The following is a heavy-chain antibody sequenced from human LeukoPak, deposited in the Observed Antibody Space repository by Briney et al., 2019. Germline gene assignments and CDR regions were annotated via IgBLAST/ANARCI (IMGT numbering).Heavy chain of an antibody. J-gene: IGHJ4*02. CDR2: INAGNGNT. V-gene: IGHV1-3*01. Sequence: GASVKVSCKASGYTFTSYAMHWVRQAPGQRLEWMGWINAGNGNTKYSQKFQGRVTITRDTSASTAYMELSSLRSEDTAVYYCARILSSSWYGIDYWGQGTLVTVSS. D-gene: IGHD6-13*01. CDR1: GYTFTSYA. CDR3: ARILSSSWYGIDY.